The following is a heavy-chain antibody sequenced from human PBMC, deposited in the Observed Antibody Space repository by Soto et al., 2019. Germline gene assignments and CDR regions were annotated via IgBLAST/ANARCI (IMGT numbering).Heavy chain of an antibody. V-gene: IGHV4-39*01. CDR1: TDSSSFTNSY. D-gene: IGHD3-10*01. Sequence: PSETLSLTCTVSTDSSSFTNSYWGWIRQPPGKGLQWIGSSSYNGGTFYKPSLKGRVVISFDTSKKQSSLQVTSVTAADTAVYFCARHRIEVVWRGFDFWGQGSPVTVS. J-gene: IGHJ4*02. CDR3: ARHRIEVVWRGFDF. CDR2: SSYNGGT.